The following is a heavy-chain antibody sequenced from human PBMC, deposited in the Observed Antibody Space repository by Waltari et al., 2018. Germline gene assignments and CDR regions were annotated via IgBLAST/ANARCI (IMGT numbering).Heavy chain of an antibody. CDR3: ARSGGYIDY. Sequence: EVNLVESGGGLVQPGGPLRRSCAASGFSFSGSWMHWVRQAPGKGLVWVSRINKNGDATSYADSVKGRFTISKDNAKNTLYLEMNSLRAEDTAVYYCARSGGYIDYWGQGTLVTVSS. D-gene: IGHD2-15*01. V-gene: IGHV3-74*01. CDR2: INKNGDAT. CDR1: GFSFSGSW. J-gene: IGHJ4*02.